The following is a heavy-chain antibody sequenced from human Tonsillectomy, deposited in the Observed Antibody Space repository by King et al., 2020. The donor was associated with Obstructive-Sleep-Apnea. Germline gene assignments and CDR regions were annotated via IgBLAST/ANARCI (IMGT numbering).Heavy chain of an antibody. V-gene: IGHV1-46*01. CDR3: SVFWWDLASDFDY. D-gene: IGHD1-26*01. CDR2: MSPYGGST. CDR1: GYSFINYY. Sequence: QLVQSGAEVKKPGASVKISCRASGYSFINYYMNWVRQAPGRGLEWMGVMSPYGGSTTYAQKFQGRVTMTRDTSTSTVYMELNSLVSEDTAVYFCSVFWWDLASDFDYWGQGTLVTVSS. J-gene: IGHJ4*02.